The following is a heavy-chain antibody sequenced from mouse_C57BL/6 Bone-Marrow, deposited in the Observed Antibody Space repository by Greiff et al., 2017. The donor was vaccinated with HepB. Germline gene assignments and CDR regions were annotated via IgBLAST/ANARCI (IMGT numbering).Heavy chain of an antibody. Sequence: QVQLQQSGAELARPGASVKLSCKASGYTFTSYGISWVKQRTGQGLEWIGEIYPRSGNTYYNEKFKGKATLTADKSSSTAYMELRSLTSEDAAVYFCARDYYGSSGYYAMDYWGQGTSVTVSS. CDR1: GYTFTSYG. D-gene: IGHD1-1*01. CDR3: ARDYYGSSGYYAMDY. CDR2: IYPRSGNT. V-gene: IGHV1-81*01. J-gene: IGHJ4*01.